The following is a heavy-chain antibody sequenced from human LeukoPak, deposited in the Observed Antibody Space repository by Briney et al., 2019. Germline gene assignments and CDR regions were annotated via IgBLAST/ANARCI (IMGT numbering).Heavy chain of an antibody. J-gene: IGHJ4*02. CDR3: AAANLRLGELSLYY. D-gene: IGHD3-16*02. CDR1: GFTFSSYD. CDR2: IGTAGDT. Sequence: PGGSLRLSCAASGFTFSSYDMHCVRHATGKGLEWVSAIGTAGDTYYPGSVKGRFTISRENAKNSLYLQMNSLRAGDTAVYYCAAANLRLGELSLYYWGQGTLVTVSS. V-gene: IGHV3-13*01.